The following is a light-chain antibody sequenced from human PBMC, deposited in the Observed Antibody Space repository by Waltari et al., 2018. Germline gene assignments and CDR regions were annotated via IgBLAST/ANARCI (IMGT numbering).Light chain of an antibody. CDR2: GAS. J-gene: IGKJ5*01. CDR1: QRVSSAE. Sequence: EIVLTQSPGTLSLSPGERATLSCRASQRVSSAELAWYQQKAGQPPRPLIYGASSRATGTPDRFSGTGSGTDFTLTISRLEPEDFAVFYCQHYGDSLFTFGQGTRLEIK. CDR3: QHYGDSLFT. V-gene: IGKV3-20*01.